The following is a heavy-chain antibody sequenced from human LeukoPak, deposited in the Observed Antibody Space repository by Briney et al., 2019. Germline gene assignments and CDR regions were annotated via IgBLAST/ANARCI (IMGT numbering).Heavy chain of an antibody. V-gene: IGHV3-9*01. D-gene: IGHD3-3*01. CDR3: ARDQYDTWSRRGNFDS. CDR1: GYSFDEYA. Sequence: GGSLRLSCAGSGYSFDEYAMHWVRQAPGKGLEWVSGINWKSDKIGYADSVKGRFTISRDNTKNSLYLQMNSLRVEDTAVFYCARDQYDTWSRRGNFDSWGQGTLVIVSS. J-gene: IGHJ4*02. CDR2: INWKSDKI.